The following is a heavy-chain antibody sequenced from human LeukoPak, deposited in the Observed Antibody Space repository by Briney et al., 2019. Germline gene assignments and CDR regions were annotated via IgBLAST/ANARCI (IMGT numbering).Heavy chain of an antibody. D-gene: IGHD3-10*01. J-gene: IGHJ4*02. Sequence: SETLSLTCNVSGYSISSGYYWGWTRQPPGKGLQWIGSIYNTGSTYYNPSLKSRITISVDTSKNQFSLRVTSVTATDTAVYYCARVPPHYYGTGSPDWGQGTLVTVSA. CDR3: ARVPPHYYGTGSPD. V-gene: IGHV4-38-2*02. CDR1: GYSISSGYY. CDR2: IYNTGST.